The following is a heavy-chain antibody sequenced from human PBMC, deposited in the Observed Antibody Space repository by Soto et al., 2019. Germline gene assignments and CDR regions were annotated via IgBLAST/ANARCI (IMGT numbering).Heavy chain of an antibody. CDR1: GFTFSSYG. CDR2: ISYDGSNK. CDR3: AKDHDALDY. D-gene: IGHD2-2*01. Sequence: QVQLVESGGGVVPPGRSLRLSCAASGFTFSSYGMHWVRQAPGKGLEWVAVISYDGSNKYYADSVKGRFTISRDNSKNTLYLQMNSLRAEDTAVYYCAKDHDALDYWGQGTLVTVSS. V-gene: IGHV3-30*18. J-gene: IGHJ4*02.